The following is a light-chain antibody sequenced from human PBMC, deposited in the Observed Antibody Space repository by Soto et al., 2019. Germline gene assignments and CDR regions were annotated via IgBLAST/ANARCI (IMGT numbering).Light chain of an antibody. CDR2: LEGSGSY. CDR3: ETWDINTRV. CDR1: SGHSTYI. V-gene: IGLV4-60*03. Sequence: QSVLTQSSSASASLGSSVKLTCTLNSGHSTYIIAWHQQQPGKAPRYLMKLEGSGSYNKGSGVPDRFSGSSSGADRCLEIANLQSEDEADYYCETWDINTRVFGGGTKLTVL. J-gene: IGLJ3*02.